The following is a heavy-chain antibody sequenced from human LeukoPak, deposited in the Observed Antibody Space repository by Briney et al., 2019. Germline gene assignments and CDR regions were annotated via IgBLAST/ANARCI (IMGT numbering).Heavy chain of an antibody. CDR2: ISSSCSTI. CDR3: ARSWYGSGSYYNRLDY. CDR1: GFTFSDYY. J-gene: IGHJ4*02. Sequence: PGGSLRLSCAASGFTFSDYYMSWIRQAPGKGLEWVSYISSSCSTIYYADSVKGRFTISRHNAKNSLYLQMNSLRAEDTAVYYCARSWYGSGSYYNRLDYWGQGTLVTVSS. D-gene: IGHD3-10*01. V-gene: IGHV3-11*01.